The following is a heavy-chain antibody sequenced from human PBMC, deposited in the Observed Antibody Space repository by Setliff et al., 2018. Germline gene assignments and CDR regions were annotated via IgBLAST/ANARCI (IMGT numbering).Heavy chain of an antibody. V-gene: IGHV1-2*02. Sequence: ASVKVSCKASGYTFVGYYLHWVRRAPGQGLEWMGWINPKTGGTNYAQKFQGRVTMTRDASINTAFMHLSSLKSDDMAVYYCAREPYDYIWGSYRSPYFDHWGQGALVTVPQ. CDR3: AREPYDYIWGSYRSPYFDH. CDR2: INPKTGGT. D-gene: IGHD3-16*02. CDR1: GYTFVGYY. J-gene: IGHJ4*02.